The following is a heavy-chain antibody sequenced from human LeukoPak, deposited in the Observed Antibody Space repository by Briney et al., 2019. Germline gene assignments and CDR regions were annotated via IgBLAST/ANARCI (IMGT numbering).Heavy chain of an antibody. J-gene: IGHJ4*02. D-gene: IGHD2-15*01. Sequence: PGGSLRHSCAASGFTFSSYSMNWVRQAPGKGLEWVSSISGSSSYIYYADSVKGRFTLSRDNAKKSLYLQMNSLRAEDTAVYYCARAPHPYCSGGNCIYFDYWGQGTLVTVSS. V-gene: IGHV3-21*01. CDR2: ISGSSSYI. CDR1: GFTFSSYS. CDR3: ARAPHPYCSGGNCIYFDY.